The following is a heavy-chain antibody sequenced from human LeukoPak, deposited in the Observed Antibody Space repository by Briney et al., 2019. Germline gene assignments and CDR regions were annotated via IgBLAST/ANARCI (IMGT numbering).Heavy chain of an antibody. CDR2: IYHSGST. J-gene: IGHJ3*02. Sequence: SETLSLTCTVSGYSISSGYYWGWIRQPPGRGLEWIGSIYHSGSTYYNPSLKSRVTISVDTSKNQLSLKLSSVTAADTAVYYCARDREYSSSLVAFDIWGQGTMVTVSS. D-gene: IGHD6-6*01. CDR1: GYSISSGYY. V-gene: IGHV4-38-2*02. CDR3: ARDREYSSSLVAFDI.